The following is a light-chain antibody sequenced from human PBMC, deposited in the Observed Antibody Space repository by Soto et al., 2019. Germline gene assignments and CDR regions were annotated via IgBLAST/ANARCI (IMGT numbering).Light chain of an antibody. Sequence: EIVLTQSPCTLSFSPWERSTLSCMASQSVGSNYLAWCQQKPGQAPRVIMYGASRRATGIPDRFSGGGSGTDFTLTISRLEPEDFAVYFCQQYAGPPTTFGQGTRLEIK. V-gene: IGKV3-20*01. J-gene: IGKJ5*01. CDR3: QQYAGPPTT. CDR1: QSVGSNY. CDR2: GAS.